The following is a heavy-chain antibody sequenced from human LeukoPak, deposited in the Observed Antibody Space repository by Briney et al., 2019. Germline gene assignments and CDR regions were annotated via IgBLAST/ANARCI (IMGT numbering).Heavy chain of an antibody. CDR3: TTDLWFGELKDY. V-gene: IGHV3-15*01. D-gene: IGHD3-10*01. Sequence: GGSLRLSCAAAGFTFRNAWMSWVRQAPGKGLEWVGRIKSKTDGGTTDYAAPVRGRFNISRDDSKNTLYLQMNSLKTEDTAVYYCTTDLWFGELKDYWGQGTLVTVSS. CDR1: GFTFRNAW. J-gene: IGHJ4*02. CDR2: IKSKTDGGTT.